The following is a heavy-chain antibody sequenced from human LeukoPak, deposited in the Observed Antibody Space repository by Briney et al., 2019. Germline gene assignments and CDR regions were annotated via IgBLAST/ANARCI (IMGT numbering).Heavy chain of an antibody. CDR2: ISSSGSTI. J-gene: IGHJ4*02. Sequence: GGSLRLSCAASGFTFSSYGMSWVRQAPGKGLEWVSYISSSGSTIYYADSVKGRFTISRDNANNSLYLQMNSLRAEDTAVYYCARDRYGDYDFDYWGQGTLVTVSS. CDR1: GFTFSSYG. CDR3: ARDRYGDYDFDY. V-gene: IGHV3-48*01. D-gene: IGHD4-17*01.